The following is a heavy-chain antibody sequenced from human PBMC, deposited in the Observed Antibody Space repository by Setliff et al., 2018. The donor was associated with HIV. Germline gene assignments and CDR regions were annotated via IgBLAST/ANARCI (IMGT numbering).Heavy chain of an antibody. Sequence: PSETLSLTCSVSGDSISSGGHYLNWIRQPPGKGLEWIGYIFYSGSTNYNPSLESRVSISIDTSKNQFSLRLSSVTAADTAVYYCARGHTWNYYGGDYFDYWGQGSLVTVSS. CDR2: IFYSGST. D-gene: IGHD1-7*01. CDR3: ARGHTWNYYGGDYFDY. V-gene: IGHV4-61*08. CDR1: GDSISSGGHY. J-gene: IGHJ4*02.